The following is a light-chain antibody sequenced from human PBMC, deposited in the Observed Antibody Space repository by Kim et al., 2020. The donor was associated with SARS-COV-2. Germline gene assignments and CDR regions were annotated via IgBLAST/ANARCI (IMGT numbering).Light chain of an antibody. CDR2: DDS. CDR1: NIGSKS. V-gene: IGLV3-21*03. CDR3: QVWDNSSDHVV. Sequence: AQGKTATINCGGNNIGSKSVHWYQQKPGQAPVLVVYDDSDRPSGIPERFSGSNSGNTATLTISRVEAGDEADYYCQVWDNSSDHVVFGGGTQLTVL. J-gene: IGLJ2*01.